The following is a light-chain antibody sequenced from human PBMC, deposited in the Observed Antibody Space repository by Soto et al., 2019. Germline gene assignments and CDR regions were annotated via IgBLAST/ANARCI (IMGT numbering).Light chain of an antibody. CDR3: QQSYSTPRN. CDR2: AAS. V-gene: IGKV1-39*01. CDR1: QSISSY. Sequence: DIQMTQSPSSLSASVGDRVTMTCRASQSISSYLNWYQQKPGKAPKLLIYAASSLQSGVPSRFSGSGSGTDFTLTISSLQPEDFATYYCQQSYSTPRNFGGGTKVDIK. J-gene: IGKJ4*01.